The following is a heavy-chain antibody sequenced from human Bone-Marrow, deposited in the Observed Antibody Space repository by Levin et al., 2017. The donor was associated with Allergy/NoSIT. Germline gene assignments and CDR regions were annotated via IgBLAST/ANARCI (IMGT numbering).Heavy chain of an antibody. J-gene: IGHJ5*02. CDR3: ARSSSLEWFDP. CDR2: IYYTGSC. D-gene: IGHD6-6*01. Sequence: GRKREGPGKGLEWIGSIYYTGSCTSFPSLPRRVTVSVDTSKDHFSLNLTSMPDTDPAVYYCARSSSLEWFDPWGQGTLVTVSS. V-gene: IGHV4-39*02.